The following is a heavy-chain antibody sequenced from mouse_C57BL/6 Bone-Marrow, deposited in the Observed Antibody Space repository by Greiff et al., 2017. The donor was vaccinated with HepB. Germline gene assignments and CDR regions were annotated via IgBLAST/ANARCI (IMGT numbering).Heavy chain of an antibody. CDR2: IRLKSDNYAT. Sequence: EVKLMESGGGLVQPGGSMKLSCVASGFTFSNYWMNWVRQSPEKGLEWVAQIRLKSDNYATHYAESVKGRFTISRDDSKSSVYLQMNNLRAEDTGIYYCTPLRPWFAYWGQGTLVTVSA. CDR1: GFTFSNYW. D-gene: IGHD1-2*01. V-gene: IGHV6-3*01. J-gene: IGHJ3*01. CDR3: TPLRPWFAY.